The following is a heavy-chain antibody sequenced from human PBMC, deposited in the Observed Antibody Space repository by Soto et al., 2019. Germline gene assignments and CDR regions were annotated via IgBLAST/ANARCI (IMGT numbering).Heavy chain of an antibody. CDR3: ARQYCTNGVCYSGFDY. CDR1: GDSFTNYW. Sequence: GESLKISCKGSGDSFTNYWIAWVRQMPGKGLEWMGMIYPGDSKTRYSPSFQGQVTISADKSINSAYLQWSSLRASDTALYYCARQYCTNGVCYSGFDYWGHGTLVTVSS. J-gene: IGHJ4*01. V-gene: IGHV5-51*01. CDR2: IYPGDSKT. D-gene: IGHD2-8*01.